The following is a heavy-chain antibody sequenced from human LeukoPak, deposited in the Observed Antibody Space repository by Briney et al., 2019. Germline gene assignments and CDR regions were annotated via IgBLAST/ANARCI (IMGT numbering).Heavy chain of an antibody. V-gene: IGHV1-69*01. J-gene: IGHJ4*02. D-gene: IGHD5-18*01. CDR1: GDTFSSYA. Sequence: SVKVSCKASGDTFSSYAISWVRQAPGQGLEWMGGIIPIFGTANYAQKFQGRVTITADESTSTAYMELSSLRSEDTAVYYCARDTAMVAGNFDYWGQGTLVTVSS. CDR2: IIPIFGTA. CDR3: ARDTAMVAGNFDY.